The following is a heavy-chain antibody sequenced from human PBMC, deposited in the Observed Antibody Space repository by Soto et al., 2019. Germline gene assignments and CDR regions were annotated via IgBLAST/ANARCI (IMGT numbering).Heavy chain of an antibody. J-gene: IGHJ5*02. D-gene: IGHD3-10*01. CDR2: IYYSGST. Sequence: QLQLQESGPGLVKPSETLSPPCTVSGGSITSSSYSWGWIRQPPGKGLEWIGSIYYSGSTYYNPSLKSRVTISVDTSKNQFSLKLSSVTAADTAVYYCARKSYGSGSYNWFDPWGQGTLVTVSS. V-gene: IGHV4-39*01. CDR1: GGSITSSSYS. CDR3: ARKSYGSGSYNWFDP.